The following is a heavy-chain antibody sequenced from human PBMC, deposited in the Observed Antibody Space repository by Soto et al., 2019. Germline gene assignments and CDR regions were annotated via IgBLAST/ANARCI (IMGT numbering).Heavy chain of an antibody. CDR1: GYTFTSYG. D-gene: IGHD1-26*01. Sequence: QVQLVQSGAEVKKPGASVKVSCKASGYTFTSYGISWVRQAPGQGLEWMGWISGYDANTNHAQKLQGRLAMTTDTSTSTAYMGLRSLRSDDTAVYYCARDSVGATTYYYYGMDVWGQGTTVTVSS. V-gene: IGHV1-18*01. CDR2: ISGYDANT. CDR3: ARDSVGATTYYYYGMDV. J-gene: IGHJ6*02.